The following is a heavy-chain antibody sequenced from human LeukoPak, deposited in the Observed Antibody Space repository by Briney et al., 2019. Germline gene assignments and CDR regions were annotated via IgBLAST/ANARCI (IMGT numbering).Heavy chain of an antibody. Sequence: PSETLSLTCTVSGGSISSYYWSWIRQPPGKGLEWIGYIYYSGSTNYNPSLKSRVTISVDTSKNQFSLKLSSVTAADTAVYYCARHGRRYYGSGSYYKQIWFDPWGQGTLVTVSS. CDR1: GGSISSYY. D-gene: IGHD3-10*01. CDR2: IYYSGST. V-gene: IGHV4-59*08. CDR3: ARHGRRYYGSGSYYKQIWFDP. J-gene: IGHJ5*02.